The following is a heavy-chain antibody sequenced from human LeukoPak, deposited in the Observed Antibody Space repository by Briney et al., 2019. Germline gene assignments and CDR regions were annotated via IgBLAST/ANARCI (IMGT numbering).Heavy chain of an antibody. V-gene: IGHV4-30-2*01. CDR3: ARAVLGYDTFSFDY. D-gene: IGHD3-16*01. J-gene: IGHJ4*02. Sequence: SETLSLTCTVSGGSISSGGYYWSWIRQPPGKGLEWIGYIYHSGSTYYNPSLKSRVTISVDRSKNQFSLKLSSVTAADTAVYYCARAVLGYDTFSFDYWGQGTLVTVSS. CDR2: IYHSGST. CDR1: GGSISSGGYY.